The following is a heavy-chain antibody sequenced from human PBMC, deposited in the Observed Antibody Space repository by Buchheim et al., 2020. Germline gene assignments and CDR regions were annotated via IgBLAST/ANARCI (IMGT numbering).Heavy chain of an antibody. CDR1: GGSFSGYY. CDR3: ARMPYDSSGYYSYYYYGMDV. CDR2: INHSGST. Sequence: QVQLQQWGAGLLKPSETLSLTCAVYGGSFSGYYWSWIRQPPGKGLEWIGEINHSGSTNYNPSLKSRVTISVDTSKNQFSLTLSSVTAADTAVYYCARMPYDSSGYYSYYYYGMDVWGQGTT. J-gene: IGHJ6*02. V-gene: IGHV4-34*01. D-gene: IGHD3-22*01.